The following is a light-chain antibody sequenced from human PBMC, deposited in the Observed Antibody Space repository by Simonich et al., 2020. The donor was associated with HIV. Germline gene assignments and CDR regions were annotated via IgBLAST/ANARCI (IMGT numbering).Light chain of an antibody. Sequence: DIQMTQFQSSLFASFGDRVTITCRASQNTYKYLNWYTQKPGKAPKLLIYAASSLKTGVPSRFSGSGSGTDFTLTISSLQPEDFATYYCQQYYSTPPTFGQGTKVEIK. CDR3: QQYYSTPPT. J-gene: IGKJ1*01. CDR2: AAS. V-gene: IGKV1-39*01. CDR1: QNTYKY.